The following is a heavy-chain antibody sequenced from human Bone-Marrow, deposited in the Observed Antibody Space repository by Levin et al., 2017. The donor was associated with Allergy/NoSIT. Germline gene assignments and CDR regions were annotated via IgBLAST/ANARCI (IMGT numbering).Heavy chain of an antibody. J-gene: IGHJ5*02. D-gene: IGHD3-10*01. Sequence: GGSLRLSCAASGFTFSTYWMHWVRQAPGKGLVWVSRIQSNGKTNYADSVKGRFTISRDNAKNTLYLQMDSLTVEDTAVYYCARDRFYSDSGSNFSWFDPWGQGALVTVSS. V-gene: IGHV3-74*01. CDR2: IQSNGKT. CDR1: GFTFSTYW. CDR3: ARDRFYSDSGSNFSWFDP.